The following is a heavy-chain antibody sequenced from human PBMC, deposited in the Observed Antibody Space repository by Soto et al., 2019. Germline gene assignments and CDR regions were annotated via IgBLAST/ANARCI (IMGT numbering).Heavy chain of an antibody. D-gene: IGHD2-2*01. Sequence: ASVKVSCKASGYAIASYDSSWVRQAPGQGLEWMGIINPSGGSTSYAQKFQGRVTMTRDTSTSTVYMELRSLRSEDTAVYYFDQWGQGALVTVSS. J-gene: IGHJ4*02. CDR1: GYAIASYD. CDR3: DQ. CDR2: INPSGGST. V-gene: IGHV1-46*01.